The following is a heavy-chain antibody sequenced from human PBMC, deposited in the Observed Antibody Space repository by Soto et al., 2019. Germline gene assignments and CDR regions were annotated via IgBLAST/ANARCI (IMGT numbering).Heavy chain of an antibody. V-gene: IGHV3-23*01. J-gene: IGHJ6*02. CDR3: AKDFSAYCSGGSCYQGFLLSGYYGMDV. CDR1: GFTFSSYA. Sequence: EVQLLESGGGLVQPGGSLRLSCAASGFTFSSYAMSWVRQAPGKGLEWVSAISGSGGSTYYADSVKGRFTISRDNSKNTLYLQMNSLRAEDTAVYYCAKDFSAYCSGGSCYQGFLLSGYYGMDVWGQGTTVTVSS. CDR2: ISGSGGST. D-gene: IGHD2-15*01.